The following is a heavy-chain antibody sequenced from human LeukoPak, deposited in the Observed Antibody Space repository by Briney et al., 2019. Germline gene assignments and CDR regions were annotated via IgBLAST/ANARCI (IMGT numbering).Heavy chain of an antibody. D-gene: IGHD3-3*01. V-gene: IGHV4-39*07. CDR2: IYYSGST. CDR1: GGSISSSSYY. CDR3: ARKYYDFWSGYYKPYFDY. J-gene: IGHJ4*02. Sequence: PSETLSLTCTVSGGSISSSSYYWGWIRQPPGKGLEWIGSIYYSGSTYYNPSLKSRVTISVDTSKNQFSLKLSSVTAADTAVYYCARKYYDFWSGYYKPYFDYWGQGTLVTVSS.